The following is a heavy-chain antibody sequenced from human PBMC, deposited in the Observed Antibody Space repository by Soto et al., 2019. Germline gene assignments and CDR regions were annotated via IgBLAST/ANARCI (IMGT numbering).Heavy chain of an antibody. V-gene: IGHV3-48*01. CDR3: ATAVSHSGPGWGRPCDS. D-gene: IGHD3-16*01. CDR1: GFTFTDYN. J-gene: IGHJ4*02. Sequence: GGSLRLSCAASGFTFTDYNMMWVRQAPGKGLEWLSYITSGGRGNSADSVRGRFTFTRDKAKKSRYHQMDSLRAEDTAVYYCATAVSHSGPGWGRPCDSWGQGTLVTVSS. CDR2: ITSGGRG.